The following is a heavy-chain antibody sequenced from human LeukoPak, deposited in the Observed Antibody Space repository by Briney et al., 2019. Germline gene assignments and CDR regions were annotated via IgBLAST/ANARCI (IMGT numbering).Heavy chain of an antibody. CDR3: ARHYYDSSGYYSCDY. J-gene: IGHJ4*02. V-gene: IGHV3-21*06. CDR1: GFTFSSYW. Sequence: GGSLRLSCVASGFTFSSYWMNWVRQAPGKGLEWVSSIISSGSYMYYADSVKGRFTISRDNAKNSLYLQMNSLRAEDTAVYYCARHYYDSSGYYSCDYWGQGTLVIVSS. CDR2: IISSGSYM. D-gene: IGHD3-22*01.